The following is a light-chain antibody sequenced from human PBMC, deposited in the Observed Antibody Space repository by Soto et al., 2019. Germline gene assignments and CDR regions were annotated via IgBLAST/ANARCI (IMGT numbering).Light chain of an antibody. V-gene: IGKV3-20*01. CDR2: GAS. J-gene: IGKJ2*03. Sequence: ETVLTQSPATRSLWPGGIGTRGCMVSPSVANFVAWYQQKPGQAPRFLIYGASSRATGIPDRFSGSGSGTDFTLTISGVEPDHFAVYYCQQYGSSPPYSFGQGTKVDIK. CDR3: QQYGSSPPYS. CDR1: PSVANF.